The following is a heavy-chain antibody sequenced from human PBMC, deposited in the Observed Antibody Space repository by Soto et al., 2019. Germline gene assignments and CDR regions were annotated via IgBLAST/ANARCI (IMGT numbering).Heavy chain of an antibody. Sequence: LRLSCAASGFTFSSYAMSWVRQAPGKGLEWVSAISGSGGSTYYADSVKGRFTISRDNSKNTLYLQMNSLRAEDTAVYYCAKDRSGGSRYYYYMDVWGKGTTVTVSS. V-gene: IGHV3-23*01. CDR1: GFTFSSYA. J-gene: IGHJ6*03. D-gene: IGHD2-15*01. CDR3: AKDRSGGSRYYYYMDV. CDR2: ISGSGGST.